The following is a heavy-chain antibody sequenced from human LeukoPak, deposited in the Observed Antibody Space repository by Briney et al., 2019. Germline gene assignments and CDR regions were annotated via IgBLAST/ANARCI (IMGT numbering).Heavy chain of an antibody. D-gene: IGHD3-22*01. Sequence: SETLSLTCAVSGGSFSGYYWSWIRQPPGKGLEWIGAINHSGSTNYNPSLKNRVTISVDTSKNQFSLKLSSVTAADTAVYYCARSQRYYYDSSGYPFDYWGEGTLVTVSS. CDR2: INHSGST. J-gene: IGHJ4*02. CDR3: ARSQRYYYDSSGYPFDY. V-gene: IGHV4-34*01. CDR1: GGSFSGYY.